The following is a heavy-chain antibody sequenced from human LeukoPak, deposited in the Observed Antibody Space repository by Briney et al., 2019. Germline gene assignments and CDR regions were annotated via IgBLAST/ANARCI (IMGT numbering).Heavy chain of an antibody. Sequence: ASVKVSCKASGGTFSSYAMSWVRQAPGQGLEWMGEIIPIFGTANYAQKFQGRVTITADESTSTAYMELSSLRSEDTAVYYCAREGLGNDYSNYGWFDPWGQGTLVTVSS. CDR2: IIPIFGTA. CDR3: AREGLGNDYSNYGWFDP. CDR1: GGTFSSYA. J-gene: IGHJ5*02. V-gene: IGHV1-69*13. D-gene: IGHD4-11*01.